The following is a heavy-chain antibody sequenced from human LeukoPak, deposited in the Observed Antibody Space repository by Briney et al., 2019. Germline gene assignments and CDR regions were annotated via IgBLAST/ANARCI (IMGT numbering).Heavy chain of an antibody. CDR3: AREGQVAGTWHVLHV. CDR1: GASMRTYY. V-gene: IGHV4-59*01. J-gene: IGHJ3*01. Sequence: SETLSLTCIVSGASMRTYYWSWLRQPPGKGLEWIGYVFHTGSTYYNPSLKGRVTMSLDTSRNQVSLKLTSVTAADTAFYYFAREGQVAGTWHVLHVWAEGTVVTVSS. CDR2: VFHTGST. D-gene: IGHD6-19*01.